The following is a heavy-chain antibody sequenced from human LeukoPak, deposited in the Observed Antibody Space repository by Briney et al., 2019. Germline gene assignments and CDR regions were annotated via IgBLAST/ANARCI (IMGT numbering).Heavy chain of an antibody. Sequence: VASVKVSCKASGYTFTSYDINWVRQATGKGLEWMGWMNPNSGNTGYAQKFQGRVTMTRNTSISTAYMELSSLRSEDTAVYYCARGLRGSRVRGVLNFDYWGQGTLVTVSS. V-gene: IGHV1-8*01. CDR3: ARGLRGSRVRGVLNFDY. CDR2: MNPNSGNT. CDR1: GYTFTSYD. D-gene: IGHD3-10*01. J-gene: IGHJ4*02.